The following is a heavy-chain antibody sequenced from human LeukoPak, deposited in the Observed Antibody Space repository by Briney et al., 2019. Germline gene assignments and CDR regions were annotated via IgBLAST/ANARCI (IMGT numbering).Heavy chain of an antibody. CDR2: IIPILGIA. CDR3: ARGYYYDSSGYYYVYETH. Sequence: GASVKVSCKASGYTFPSYGITWVRQAPGQGLEWMGRIIPILGIANYGQKFQGRVTITADKSTSTAYMELSSLRSEDTAVYYCARGYYYDSSGYYYVYETHWGQGTLVTVSS. J-gene: IGHJ1*01. CDR1: GYTFPSYG. D-gene: IGHD3-22*01. V-gene: IGHV1-69*04.